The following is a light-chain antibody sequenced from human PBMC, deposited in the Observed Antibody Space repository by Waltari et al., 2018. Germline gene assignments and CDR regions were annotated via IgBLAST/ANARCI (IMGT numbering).Light chain of an antibody. CDR3: QQSYATPYT. V-gene: IGKV1-39*01. J-gene: IGKJ2*01. Sequence: DIQMPKSTSSLSASVGDRVTITCRASQSISIYLNWYQQIPGKAPKVLIYAASSLQSGVPSRFSGSGSGTDFTLTISSVQAEDFATYYCQQSYATPYTFGQGTKLEIK. CDR2: AAS. CDR1: QSISIY.